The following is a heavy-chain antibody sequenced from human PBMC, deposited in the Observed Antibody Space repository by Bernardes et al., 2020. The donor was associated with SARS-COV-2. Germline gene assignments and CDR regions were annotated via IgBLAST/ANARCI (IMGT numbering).Heavy chain of an antibody. J-gene: IGHJ6*02. CDR2: IKSKTDGGTI. CDR1: GFTFSNAW. V-gene: IGHV3-15*01. Sequence: GGSLRLSCAASGFTFSNAWMSWVRQAPGKGLEWVGRIKSKTDGGTIDYAAPVKGRFSISRDDSKNTLYLQMRSLKTEDTAVYYCTTDPDVIVVPDGIDYSYYGMDVWGQGATVTVSS. D-gene: IGHD2-2*01. CDR3: TTDPDVIVVPDGIDYSYYGMDV.